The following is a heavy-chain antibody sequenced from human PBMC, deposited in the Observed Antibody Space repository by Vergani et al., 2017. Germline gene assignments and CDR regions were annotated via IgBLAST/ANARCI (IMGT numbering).Heavy chain of an antibody. V-gene: IGHV4-59*11. CDR1: GGSISSHY. CDR2: IYYSGST. D-gene: IGHD5-18*01. J-gene: IGHJ4*02. Sequence: QVQLPESGPGLVKPSETLSLTCTVSGGSISSHYWSWIRQPPGKGLEWIGYIYYSGSTNYNPSLKSRVTISVDTSKNQFSLKLSSVTAADTAVYYCAGGRGYSYGSRYISDYWGQGTLVTVSS. CDR3: AGGRGYSYGSRYISDY.